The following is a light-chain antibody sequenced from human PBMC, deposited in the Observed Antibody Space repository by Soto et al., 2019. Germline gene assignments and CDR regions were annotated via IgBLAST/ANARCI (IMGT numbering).Light chain of an antibody. Sequence: EIVLTQSPGTLSLSPGARATLSCRASQSVSDNHLAWYHQKPGQPPRLLIYGASNRATGIPDRFSGHGSGTDFTLTISRLEPADFATDYCHHYDRSPIFTFGPGTKVDI. J-gene: IGKJ3*01. CDR3: HHYDRSPIFT. CDR2: GAS. CDR1: QSVSDNH. V-gene: IGKV3-20*01.